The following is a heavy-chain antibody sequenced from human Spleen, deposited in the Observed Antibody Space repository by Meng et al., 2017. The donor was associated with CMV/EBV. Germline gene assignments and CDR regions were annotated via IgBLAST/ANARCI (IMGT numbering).Heavy chain of an antibody. CDR2: MNPNSGNT. J-gene: IGHJ5*02. CDR3: ARAREEMATDNWFDP. CDR1: GYTFTSYD. Sequence: ASVKVSCKASGYTFTSYDINWVRQATGQGLEWMGWMNPNSGNTGYAQKFQGRVTITTDESTSTAYMELSSLRSEDTAVYYCARAREEMATDNWFDPWGQGTLVTVSS. V-gene: IGHV1-8*03. D-gene: IGHD5-24*01.